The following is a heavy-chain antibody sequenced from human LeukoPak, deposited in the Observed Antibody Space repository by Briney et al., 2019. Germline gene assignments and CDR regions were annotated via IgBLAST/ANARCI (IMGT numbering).Heavy chain of an antibody. Sequence: SQTLSLTCTVSGGSISSGGYYWSWIRQPPGKGLEWIGYIYHSGSTYYNPSLKSRVTISVDTSKNQFSLKLSSVTAADTAVYYCARASYGGNSWPFDPWGQGTLVTVSS. V-gene: IGHV4-30-2*05. J-gene: IGHJ5*02. D-gene: IGHD4-23*01. CDR3: ARASYGGNSWPFDP. CDR2: IYHSGST. CDR1: GGSISSGGYY.